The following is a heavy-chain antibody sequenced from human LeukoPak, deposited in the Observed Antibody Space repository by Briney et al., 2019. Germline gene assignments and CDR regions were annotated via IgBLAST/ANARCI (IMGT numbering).Heavy chain of an antibody. CDR1: GFTFSSYG. CDR2: IWYDGSNK. J-gene: IGHJ4*02. CDR3: AKESFYSGWYLFDY. V-gene: IGHV3-33*06. Sequence: PGRSLRLSCAASGFTFSSYGMHWVRQAPGKGLEWVAVIWYDGSNKYYADSVKGRFTISRDNSKNTLYLQMNSLRAEDTAVYYCAKESFYSGWYLFDYWGRGTLVTVSS. D-gene: IGHD6-19*01.